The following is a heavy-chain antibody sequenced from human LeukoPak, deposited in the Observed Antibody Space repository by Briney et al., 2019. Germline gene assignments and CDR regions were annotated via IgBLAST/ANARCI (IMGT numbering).Heavy chain of an antibody. D-gene: IGHD5-18*01. J-gene: IGHJ6*03. Sequence: PSETLSLTCTVSGGSISSYYWSWIRQPAGKGLEWIGRIYTSGSTNYNPSLKSRVTMSVDTSKNQFSLKLSSVTAADTAVYYCARAVDTAVVGGYYYYYMDVWGKGTTVTISS. V-gene: IGHV4-4*07. CDR2: IYTSGST. CDR1: GGSISSYY. CDR3: ARAVDTAVVGGYYYYYMDV.